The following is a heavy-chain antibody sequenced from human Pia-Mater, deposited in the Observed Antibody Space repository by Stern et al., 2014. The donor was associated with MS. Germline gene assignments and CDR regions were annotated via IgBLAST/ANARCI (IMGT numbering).Heavy chain of an antibody. CDR1: GFSLNTIGVG. CDR3: AHIINCCFGTDCSTDYFDY. Sequence: QVTLKESGPPLVKPTQTLTLTCTFSGFSLNTIGVGGGWIRQPPGGALEWLALIYCDDTTRYSPSLKSILTITKDTSNNRVVLTKTNMDPVDTATYYCAHIINCCFGTDCSTDYFDYWGQGTLVTVSS. D-gene: IGHD2-21*02. V-gene: IGHV2-5*02. J-gene: IGHJ4*02. CDR2: IYCDDTT.